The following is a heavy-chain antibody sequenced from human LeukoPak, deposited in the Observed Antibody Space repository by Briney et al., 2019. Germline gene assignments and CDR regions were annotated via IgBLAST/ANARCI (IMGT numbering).Heavy chain of an antibody. CDR2: IGAYNGNT. J-gene: IGHJ4*02. CDR1: GYTFTSFG. V-gene: IGHV1-18*01. D-gene: IGHD1-26*01. CDR3: ARGAPSGNYDY. Sequence: GASVKASCKASGYTFTSFGISWVRQAPGQGLEWMGWIGAYNGNTNYPQKLQGRVTMTTDTSTSTAYMELRSLRSDDTAVYYCARGAPSGNYDYWGQGTLVTVSS.